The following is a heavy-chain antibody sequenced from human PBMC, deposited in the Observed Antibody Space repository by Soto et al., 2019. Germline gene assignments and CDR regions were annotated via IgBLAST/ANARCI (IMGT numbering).Heavy chain of an antibody. J-gene: IGHJ4*02. CDR3: AREVPFRYIFFVLIR. D-gene: IGHD3-9*01. CDR1: GFTFSSYG. Sequence: PGVSLRLSCAASGFTFSSYGMHWVRQAPGKGLEWVAVIWYDGSNKYYADSVKGRFTISRDNSKNTLYLQMNSLRAEDTAVYYCAREVPFRYIFFVLIRWRPGTLLT. CDR2: IWYDGSNK. V-gene: IGHV3-33*01.